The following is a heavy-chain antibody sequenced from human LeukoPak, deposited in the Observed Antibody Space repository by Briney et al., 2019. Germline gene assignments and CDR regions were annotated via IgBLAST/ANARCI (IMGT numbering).Heavy chain of an antibody. J-gene: IGHJ3*02. CDR1: GFTFNSHG. CDR2: IWYDGSNK. V-gene: IGHV3-33*01. CDR3: ARSSDSSGYDAFDI. D-gene: IGHD3-22*01. Sequence: PGGSLRLSCAASGFTFNSHGMHWVRQAPGKGLEWVAVIWYDGSNKYYADSVKDRFTISRDNSKNTLYLQMNSLRAEDTAVYYCARSSDSSGYDAFDIWGQGTMVTVSS.